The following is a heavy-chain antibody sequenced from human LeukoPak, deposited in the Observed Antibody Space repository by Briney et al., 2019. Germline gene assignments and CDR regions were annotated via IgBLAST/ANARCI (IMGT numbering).Heavy chain of an antibody. Sequence: GASVNVSCKTSGYTFISYGISWVRQAPGQGLEWMGWISAYNSYTNYARKFQPTVTMTTDTSKKTAFLELRNLKADDTAVYYCARGYFDSSGYRYFYDNWGQGTLVTVSS. J-gene: IGHJ4*02. CDR3: ARGYFDSSGYRYFYDN. V-gene: IGHV1-18*01. CDR1: GYTFISYG. D-gene: IGHD3-22*01. CDR2: ISAYNSYT.